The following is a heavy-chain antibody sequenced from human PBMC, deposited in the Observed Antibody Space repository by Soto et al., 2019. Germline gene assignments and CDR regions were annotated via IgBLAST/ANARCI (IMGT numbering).Heavy chain of an antibody. Sequence: QVQLVQSGAEVRQPASSVKVSCKTSGGTFSSYAISWVRQAPGQVLEWMGGIVPIVDTSTYAKKYQGRVTINADVSTSTVYMELSSLRSDDTVVYYCVRVVAILGYPNNWGQRTLVTVSS. D-gene: IGHD5-12*01. CDR1: GGTFSSYA. CDR3: VRVVAILGYPNN. J-gene: IGHJ4*02. CDR2: IVPIVDTS. V-gene: IGHV1-69*12.